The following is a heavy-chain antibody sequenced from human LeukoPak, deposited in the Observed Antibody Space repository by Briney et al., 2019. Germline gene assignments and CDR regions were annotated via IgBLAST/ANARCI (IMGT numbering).Heavy chain of an antibody. V-gene: IGHV4-4*02. CDR3: ARLLGYCSSTSCFNWFDP. CDR2: IYHSGST. Sequence: SETLSLTCAVSGGSISSSNWWSWVRQPPGKGLEWIGEIYHSGSTNYNPSLKSQVTISVDKSKNQFSLKLSSVTAADTAVYYCARLLGYCSSTSCFNWFDPWGQGTLVTVSS. J-gene: IGHJ5*02. D-gene: IGHD2-2*01. CDR1: GGSISSSNW.